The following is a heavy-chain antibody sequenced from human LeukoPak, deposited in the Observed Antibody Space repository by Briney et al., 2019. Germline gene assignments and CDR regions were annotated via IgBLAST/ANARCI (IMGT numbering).Heavy chain of an antibody. CDR2: IKRDGSEK. CDR1: GFTFSSYW. CDR3: ARDNSIWDGAFDI. D-gene: IGHD6-13*01. V-gene: IGHV3-7*01. Sequence: GGSLRLSCAASGFTFSSYWMSWVRQAPGKGLEWVANIKRDGSEKYYVDSVKGRFTISRDNAKNSLSLQMNSLRAEDTAIYYCARDNSIWDGAFDIWGRGTVVTVSS. J-gene: IGHJ3*02.